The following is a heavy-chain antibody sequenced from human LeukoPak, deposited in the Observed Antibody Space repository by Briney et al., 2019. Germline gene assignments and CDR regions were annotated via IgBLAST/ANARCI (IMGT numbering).Heavy chain of an antibody. V-gene: IGHV1-2*02. D-gene: IGHD2-21*02. CDR1: GYTFTGYY. CDR3: ASNGDIVVVTEPYYMDV. CDR2: INPNSGGT. Sequence: GASVKVSCKASGYTFTGYYMHWVRQAPGQGLEWMGWINPNSGGTNYARKFQGRVTMTRDTSISTAYMELSRLRSDDTAVYYCASNGDIVVVTEPYYMDVWGKGTTVTVSS. J-gene: IGHJ6*03.